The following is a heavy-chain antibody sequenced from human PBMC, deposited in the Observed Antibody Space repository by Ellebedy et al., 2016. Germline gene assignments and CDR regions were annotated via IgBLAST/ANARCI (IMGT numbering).Heavy chain of an antibody. V-gene: IGHV1-18*04. J-gene: IGHJ6*02. CDR3: ARDHHERGYCSSTSCPLRYYYYYGMDV. CDR1: GYTFTSYY. CDR2: ISAYNGNT. D-gene: IGHD2-2*01. Sequence: ASVKVSXXASGYTFTSYYMHWVRQAPGQGLEWMGWISAYNGNTNYAQKLQGRVTMTTDTSTSTAYMELRSLRSDNTAVYYCARDHHERGYCSSTSCPLRYYYYYGMDVWGQGTTVTVSS.